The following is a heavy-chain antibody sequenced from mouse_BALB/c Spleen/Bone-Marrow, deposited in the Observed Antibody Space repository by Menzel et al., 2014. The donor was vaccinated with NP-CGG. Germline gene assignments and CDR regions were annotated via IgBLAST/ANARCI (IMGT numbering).Heavy chain of an antibody. V-gene: IGHV14-3*02. CDR1: GFNIKDTY. CDR3: ARWGITTGFAY. CDR2: IDPANGNT. D-gene: IGHD2-4*01. J-gene: IGHJ3*01. Sequence: DVQLQESGAELVKPGASVKLSCTASGFNIKDTYMHWVKQRPEQGLEWIGRIDPANGNTKYDPKFQGKATITADTSSNTAYLQLSSLTSEDTAVYYCARWGITTGFAYWGQGTLATVSA.